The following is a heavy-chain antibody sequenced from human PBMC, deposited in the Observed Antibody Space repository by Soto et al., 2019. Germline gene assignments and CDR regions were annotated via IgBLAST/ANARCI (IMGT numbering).Heavy chain of an antibody. V-gene: IGHV3-48*03. CDR2: ISEGGGTI. D-gene: IGHD4-17*01. J-gene: IGHJ4*02. Sequence: EVQLVESGGDLVQPGGSLRLSCVASGSTFSSYEMNWVRQAPGKGLEWVSYISEGGGTIHYADSVKGRFTISRDNAKNSLCLQMNSLRAEDTATYYCARNKGDYEVYWGQGTLVTVSS. CDR1: GSTFSSYE. CDR3: ARNKGDYEVY.